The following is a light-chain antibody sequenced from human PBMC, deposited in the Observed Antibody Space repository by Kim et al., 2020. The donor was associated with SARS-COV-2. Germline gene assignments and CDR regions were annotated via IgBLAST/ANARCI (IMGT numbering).Light chain of an antibody. Sequence: SSELTQDPAVSVALGQTVRITCQGDSLRSYYASWYQQKPGQAPVLVIYGKNNRPSGIPDRFSGSSSGNTASLTITGAQPEDEADYYCNSRAAGGKWVFG. CDR2: GKN. J-gene: IGLJ2*01. V-gene: IGLV3-19*01. CDR3: NSRAAGGKWV. CDR1: SLRSYY.